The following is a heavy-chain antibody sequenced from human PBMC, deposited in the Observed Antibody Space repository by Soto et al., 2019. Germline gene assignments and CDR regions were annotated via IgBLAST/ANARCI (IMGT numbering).Heavy chain of an antibody. J-gene: IGHJ4*02. Sequence: HVELVQSGADVKKPGASVTISCKASGYIFTDYALHWVRQAPGQRLEWMGWMNAGVGNTLYSQKFQGRITITRDTSASTAYMELNSLKSEDTAIYYCARDNGYTFGSLNYWGPGTLVTVSS. CDR1: GYIFTDYA. V-gene: IGHV1-3*01. CDR3: ARDNGYTFGSLNY. CDR2: MNAGVGNT. D-gene: IGHD5-18*01.